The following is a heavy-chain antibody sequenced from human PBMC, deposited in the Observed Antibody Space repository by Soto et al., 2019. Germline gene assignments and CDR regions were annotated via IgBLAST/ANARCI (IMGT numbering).Heavy chain of an antibody. J-gene: IGHJ6*02. CDR3: AKDIVVVPAALTVYYYYGMDV. V-gene: IGHV3-30*18. Sequence: SGGSLRLSCAASGFTFSSYGMHWVRQAPGKGLEWVAVISYDGSNKYYADSVKGRFTISRDNSKNTLYLQMNSLRAEDTAVYYCAKDIVVVPAALTVYYYYGMDVWGQGTTVTVSS. CDR1: GFTFSSYG. CDR2: ISYDGSNK. D-gene: IGHD2-2*01.